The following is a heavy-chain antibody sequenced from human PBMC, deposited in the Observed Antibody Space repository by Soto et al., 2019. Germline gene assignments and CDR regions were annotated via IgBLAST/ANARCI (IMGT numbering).Heavy chain of an antibody. Sequence: GGSLRLSCAASGFTFSSYSMNWVRQAPGQGLEWVSSISSSSSYIYYAYSVKDRLTISRDNATNSLYLQMNSLRAEDMAVYYCARYSEYSSSSDEDDAFDIWGQGTMVTVSS. J-gene: IGHJ3*02. D-gene: IGHD6-6*01. CDR2: ISSSSSYI. CDR1: GFTFSSYS. V-gene: IGHV3-21*01. CDR3: ARYSEYSSSSDEDDAFDI.